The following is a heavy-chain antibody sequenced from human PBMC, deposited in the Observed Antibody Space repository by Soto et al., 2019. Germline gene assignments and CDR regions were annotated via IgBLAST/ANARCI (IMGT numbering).Heavy chain of an antibody. J-gene: IGHJ4*02. V-gene: IGHV1-3*01. Sequence: XSVKVSCGASGYTFTSYAMHWVREAPGQRLEWMGWINAGNGNTKYSQKFQGRVTITRDTSASTAYMELSSLRSEDTAVYYCARDRHYDSSGYYLTAIFDYWGQGTLVTVSS. CDR1: GYTFTSYA. CDR3: ARDRHYDSSGYYLTAIFDY. CDR2: INAGNGNT. D-gene: IGHD3-22*01.